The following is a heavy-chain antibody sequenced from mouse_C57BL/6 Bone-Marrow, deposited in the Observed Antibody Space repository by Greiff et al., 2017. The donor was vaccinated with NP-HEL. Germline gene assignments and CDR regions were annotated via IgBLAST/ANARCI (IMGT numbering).Heavy chain of an antibody. D-gene: IGHD2-1*01. CDR3: ARGDYGNYYPSWFAY. J-gene: IGHJ3*01. CDR1: GYTFTSYT. CDR2: INPSSGYT. V-gene: IGHV1-4*01. Sequence: QLQQFGAELARPGASAKMSCKASGYTFTSYTMHWVKQRPGQGLEWIGYINPSSGYTKYNQKFKDKATLTVDKSCSTAYMQLSRLTSEDTAVYYCARGDYGNYYPSWFAYWGQGTLVTVSA.